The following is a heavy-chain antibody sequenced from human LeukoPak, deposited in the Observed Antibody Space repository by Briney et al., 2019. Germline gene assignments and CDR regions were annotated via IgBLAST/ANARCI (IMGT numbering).Heavy chain of an antibody. J-gene: IGHJ6*02. CDR2: ISWNSGSI. V-gene: IGHV3-9*01. D-gene: IGHD3/OR15-3a*01. Sequence: GRSLRLSCAASGFTFDDYAMHWVRQAPGKGLEWVSGISWNSGSIGYADSVKGRFTISRDNAKNSLDLQMNSLRAEDTAVYYCARFGLPYSIDLWGQGTMVTVSS. CDR1: GFTFDDYA. CDR3: ARFGLPYSIDL.